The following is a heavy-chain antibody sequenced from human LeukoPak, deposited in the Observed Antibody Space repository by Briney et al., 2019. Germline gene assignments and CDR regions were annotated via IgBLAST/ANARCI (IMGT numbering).Heavy chain of an antibody. CDR1: GGSISSYY. V-gene: IGHV4-59*01. Sequence: SETLSLTCTVSGGSISSYYWSWIRLPPGKGLEWIGYIYYSGSTNYNPSLKSRVTISLDTSKNQFSLKLSSVTAADTAVYYCARRANTAPPYYFDYWGQGTLVTVSS. J-gene: IGHJ4*02. D-gene: IGHD5-18*01. CDR2: IYYSGST. CDR3: ARRANTAPPYYFDY.